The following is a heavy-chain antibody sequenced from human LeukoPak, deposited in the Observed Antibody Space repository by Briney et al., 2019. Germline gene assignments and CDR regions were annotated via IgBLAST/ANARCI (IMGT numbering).Heavy chain of an antibody. V-gene: IGHV3-21*01. Sequence: PGGSLRLSCAASGFTFSSYSMNWVRQAPGKGLEWVSSISSSSSYIYYADSVKGRFTISRDNAKNSLYLQMNSLRAEDTAVYYCARDPSVGSSWYGKAFDIWGQGTMVTVSS. J-gene: IGHJ3*02. CDR3: ARDPSVGSSWYGKAFDI. CDR2: ISSSSSYI. CDR1: GFTFSSYS. D-gene: IGHD6-13*01.